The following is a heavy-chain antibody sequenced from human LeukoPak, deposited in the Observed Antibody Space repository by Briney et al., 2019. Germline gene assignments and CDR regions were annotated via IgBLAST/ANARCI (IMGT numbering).Heavy chain of an antibody. Sequence: QSGGSLRLSCAASGFTFSSYAMHWVRQAPGKGLEWVAVISYDGSNKYYADSVKGRFTISRDNAKNSLYLQMNSLRAEDTAFYYCARDEFIWGQGTMVTVSS. V-gene: IGHV3-30*04. CDR3: ARDEFI. CDR2: ISYDGSNK. CDR1: GFTFSSYA. J-gene: IGHJ3*02.